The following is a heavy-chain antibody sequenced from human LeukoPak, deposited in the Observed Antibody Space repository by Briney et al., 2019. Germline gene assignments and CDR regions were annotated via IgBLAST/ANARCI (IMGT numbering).Heavy chain of an antibody. CDR1: GYTFTNYY. D-gene: IGHD2-8*02. CDR2: INPTGTST. Sequence: ASVKVSCKSSGYTFTNYYMHWVRQAPGQGLEWMGLINPTGTSTNYAQKFRGRVTMTRDTSTTTVYMELSSLRSEDTAVYYCAREESGGYFDYWGQGTLVTVSS. V-gene: IGHV1-46*01. CDR3: AREESGGYFDY. J-gene: IGHJ4*02.